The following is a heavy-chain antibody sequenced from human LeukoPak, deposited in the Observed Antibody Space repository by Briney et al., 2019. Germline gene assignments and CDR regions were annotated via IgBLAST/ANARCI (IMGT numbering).Heavy chain of an antibody. CDR3: ARVARDYYDSSGNYPFDY. V-gene: IGHV3-23*01. CDR1: GFTFSNYA. J-gene: IGHJ4*02. Sequence: SGGSLRLSCAASGFTFSNYAMSWVRQAPGKGLEWVSALSGSGGSTYYADSVKGRFTISRDNSKNTLYLQMNSLRAEDTAVYYCARVARDYYDSSGNYPFDYWGQGTLVAVSS. D-gene: IGHD3-22*01. CDR2: LSGSGGST.